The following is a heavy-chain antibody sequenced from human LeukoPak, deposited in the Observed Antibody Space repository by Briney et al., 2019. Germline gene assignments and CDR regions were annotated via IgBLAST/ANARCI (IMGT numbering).Heavy chain of an antibody. D-gene: IGHD3-10*01. J-gene: IGHJ4*02. CDR3: ARHFGSGSKKYYFDY. CDR1: GCSISSYY. CDR2: IYYSGTT. Sequence: SETLSLTCTVSGCSISSYYWSWIRQPPGKGLEWIGYIYYSGTTNYNPSLESRVTISVDTSKNQFSQKLTSVTAADTAVYYCARHFGSGSKKYYFDYWGQGNLGTVSS. V-gene: IGHV4-59*01.